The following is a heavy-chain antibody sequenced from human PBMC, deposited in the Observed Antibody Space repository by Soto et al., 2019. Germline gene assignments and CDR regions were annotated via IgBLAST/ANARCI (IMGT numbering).Heavy chain of an antibody. CDR3: TRAKCKPPYYYYYGMEV. CDR2: ISAYNGNT. V-gene: IGHV1-18*01. J-gene: IGHJ6*02. Sequence: QVQLVQSGAEVKKPGASVKVSCKASGYTFTSYGISWVRQAPGQGLEWMGWISAYNGNTNYAQKLQGRVTMTTDTSTSTAYMELRSLRSDDTAVYYCTRAKCKPPYYYYYGMEVWGQGTTVTVSS. CDR1: GYTFTSYG.